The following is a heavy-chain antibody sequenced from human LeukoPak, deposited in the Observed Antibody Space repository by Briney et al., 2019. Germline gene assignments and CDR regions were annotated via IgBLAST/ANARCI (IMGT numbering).Heavy chain of an antibody. CDR3: ARVGWRWLQFPDY. CDR2: INPNSGGT. Sequence: GASVKVSCKASGYTFTSYYMHWVRQAPGQGLEWRGRINPNSGGTNYAQKFQGRVTMTRATSISTPYMELSRLRPADTAEYYCARVGWRWLQFPDYWGQGTLVTVSS. D-gene: IGHD5-24*01. V-gene: IGHV1-2*06. J-gene: IGHJ4*02. CDR1: GYTFTSYY.